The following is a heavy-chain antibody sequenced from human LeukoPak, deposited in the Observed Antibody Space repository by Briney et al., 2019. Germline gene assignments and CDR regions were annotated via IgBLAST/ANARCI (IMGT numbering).Heavy chain of an antibody. J-gene: IGHJ4*02. CDR2: IHSGGST. CDR3: ARRRGNFGGGEFDY. CDR1: GVSISGFY. D-gene: IGHD4-23*01. Sequence: PSETLSLTCSASGVSISGFYWNWIRQPPRKGPEWVGYIHSGGSTASNPSLRSRITFSIDTSKNQVSLRLTSVTATDTAVYYCARRRGNFGGGEFDYWGQGIPVTVST. V-gene: IGHV4-4*08.